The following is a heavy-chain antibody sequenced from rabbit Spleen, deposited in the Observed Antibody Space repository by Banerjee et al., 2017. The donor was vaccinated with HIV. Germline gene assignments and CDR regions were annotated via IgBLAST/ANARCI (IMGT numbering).Heavy chain of an antibody. CDR1: GFSFSNSDY. V-gene: IGHV1S45*01. CDR3: ARDTSSSFSSYGMDL. J-gene: IGHJ6*01. CDR2: IDAGSSTFT. Sequence: QEQLVESGGGLVRPEGSLTLTCTASGFSFSNSDYMCWVRQAPGKGLEWIACIDAGSSTFTYYATWAKGRFTISKTSSTTVTLQMTRLTAADTATYFCARDTSSSFSSYGMDLWGPGTLVTVS. D-gene: IGHD1-1*01.